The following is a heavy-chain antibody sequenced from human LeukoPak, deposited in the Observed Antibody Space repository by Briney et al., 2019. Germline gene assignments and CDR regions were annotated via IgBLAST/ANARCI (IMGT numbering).Heavy chain of an antibody. CDR2: TYYSGST. CDR3: ARGFGVVTAISNYYYMDV. D-gene: IGHD2-21*02. V-gene: IGHV4-59*01. J-gene: IGHJ6*03. Sequence: PSETLSLTCTVSGGSISGYYWSWIRQPPGKGLEWIGYTYYSGSTNYNPSLKSRVTISVDTSKNQFSLKLSSVTAADTAVYYCARGFGVVTAISNYYYMDVWGKGTTVTVSS. CDR1: GGSISGYY.